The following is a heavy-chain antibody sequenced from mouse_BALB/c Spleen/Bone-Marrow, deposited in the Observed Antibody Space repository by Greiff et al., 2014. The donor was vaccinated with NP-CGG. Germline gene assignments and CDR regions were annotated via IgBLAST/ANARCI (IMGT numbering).Heavy chain of an antibody. Sequence: EVKLVESGRGLVKPGGSLKLSCTASGFIFSDYYMYWVRQTPEKRLEWVAAISDGGSYTYYPDSVKGRFTISRDNAKNNLYLQMSSLKSEDTAMYYCARSGEKYGAMDYWGQGTSVTVSS. CDR1: GFIFSDYY. CDR3: ARSGEKYGAMDY. J-gene: IGHJ4*01. D-gene: IGHD1-1*02. CDR2: ISDGGSYT. V-gene: IGHV5-4*02.